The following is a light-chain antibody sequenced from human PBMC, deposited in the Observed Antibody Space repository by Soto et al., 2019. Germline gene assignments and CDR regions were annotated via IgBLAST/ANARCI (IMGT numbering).Light chain of an antibody. CDR2: GAS. J-gene: IGKJ5*01. CDR1: QTVSSTY. CDR3: QQYGSSPIT. V-gene: IGKV3-20*01. Sequence: ETVLTQSPGTLSLSPGERATLSCRASQTVSSTYLAWYRQKPGQAPRLLIYGASSRATGIPDRFSGTVSGTDFTLTISRLEPEDFAVYYCQQYGSSPITFGQGTRLEIK.